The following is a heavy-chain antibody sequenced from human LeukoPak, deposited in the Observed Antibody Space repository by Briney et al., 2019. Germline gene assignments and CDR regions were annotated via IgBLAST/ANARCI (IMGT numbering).Heavy chain of an antibody. Sequence: GGSLRLSCAASGFTFDDYGMSWVRQTPGKGLEWVSAINWNGGSTDYADSVKGRFTLSRDNAKNSLYLQMNSLRAEDTAVYYCAREGRFFDWFLDGGWFDPWGQGTLVTVSS. CDR2: INWNGGST. CDR1: GFTFDDYG. D-gene: IGHD3-9*01. V-gene: IGHV3-20*04. J-gene: IGHJ5*02. CDR3: AREGRFFDWFLDGGWFDP.